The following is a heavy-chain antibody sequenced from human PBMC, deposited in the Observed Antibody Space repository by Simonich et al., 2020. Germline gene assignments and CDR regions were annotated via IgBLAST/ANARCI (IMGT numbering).Heavy chain of an antibody. CDR3: ARTNTMRELDTMVRGVDYFDY. J-gene: IGHJ4*02. D-gene: IGHD3-10*01. CDR2: SIPIIGKE. CDR1: GGTFSSYA. V-gene: IGHV1-69*06. Sequence: QVQLVQSGAEVKKPGSSVKVSCKASGGTFSSYAISWVRQAPGQGLEWMGVSIPIIGKENYAQKSQGRVTITADKSTSTAYMELSSLRSEDTAVYYCARTNTMRELDTMVRGVDYFDYWGQGTLVTVSS.